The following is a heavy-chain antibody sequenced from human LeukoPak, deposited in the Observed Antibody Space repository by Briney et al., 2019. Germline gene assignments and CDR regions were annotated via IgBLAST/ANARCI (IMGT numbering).Heavy chain of an antibody. D-gene: IGHD3-22*01. CDR2: VNWHGTT. CDR3: AKDLTYKSSGSVIDN. Sequence: PGGSLRLSCAASGFIFEDYTMHWVRQVPGKTLEWVSLVNWHGTTYYADSLKGRFTISRDNSKNSLYLQMDSLRTEDTAFYYCAKDLTYKSSGSVIDNWGLGTLVTVSS. V-gene: IGHV3-43*01. CDR1: GFIFEDYT. J-gene: IGHJ4*02.